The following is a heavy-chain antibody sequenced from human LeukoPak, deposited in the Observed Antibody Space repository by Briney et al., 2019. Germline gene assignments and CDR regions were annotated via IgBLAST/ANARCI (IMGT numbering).Heavy chain of an antibody. J-gene: IGHJ4*02. CDR1: VFTFCSYE. V-gene: IGHV3-48*03. CDR3: ARNVCDLRGKLLVPGFDY. CDR2: IGTIVGTT. D-gene: IGHD6-19*01. Sequence: GGSLRLSCAPSVFTFCSYEMDGVRQAPGKGLERVSYIGTIVGTTNYAASVKGRFTVSRDDVKSSLYLQMSSLRGEDTAVYYCARNVCDLRGKLLVPGFDYWGQGTLVTVSS.